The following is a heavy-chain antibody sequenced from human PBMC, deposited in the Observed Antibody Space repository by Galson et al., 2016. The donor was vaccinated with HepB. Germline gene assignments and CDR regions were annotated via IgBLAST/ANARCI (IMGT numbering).Heavy chain of an antibody. Sequence: SLRLSCAASGFTFSSYAMPWVRQAPGKGLDWVSTISGSGGETHYADSVKGRFTFSRDNSKNTMYVQMTSLRAEDTAVYYCASGTTVTTSNSFWYFDLWGRGTLVTVSP. CDR2: ISGSGGET. D-gene: IGHD4-17*01. V-gene: IGHV3-23*01. CDR1: GFTFSSYA. CDR3: ASGTTVTTSNSFWYFDL. J-gene: IGHJ2*01.